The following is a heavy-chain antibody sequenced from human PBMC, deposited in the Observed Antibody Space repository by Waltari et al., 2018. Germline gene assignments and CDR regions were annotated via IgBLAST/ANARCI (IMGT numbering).Heavy chain of an antibody. J-gene: IGHJ3*02. CDR3: AREGSDGYAFDI. Sequence: EVQLVESGGGLVKPWGSLRLSCAASGFTFSTYSMNWVRQAPGKGLEWVSSVSSSSTYIYYADSVKGRFTISRDNAKNSLYLQMNSLRAEDTAVYYCAREGSDGYAFDIWGQGTMVTVSS. D-gene: IGHD6-25*01. CDR1: GFTFSTYS. CDR2: VSSSSTYI. V-gene: IGHV3-21*02.